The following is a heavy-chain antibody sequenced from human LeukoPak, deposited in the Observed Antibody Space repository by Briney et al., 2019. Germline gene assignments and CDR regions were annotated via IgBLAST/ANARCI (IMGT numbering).Heavy chain of an antibody. CDR2: IYYNGDT. D-gene: IGHD3-10*01. J-gene: IGHJ5*02. Sequence: SETLSLTCTVTGGSISSSTYYWGWIRQPPGTGLGWIANIYYNGDTAYNSSVKSRVTISIDTSKNQFSLRLNTVTAADADFYYCARVGWGNAGVRPNWLDPWGQGTLVTVSS. V-gene: IGHV4-39*07. CDR3: ARVGWGNAGVRPNWLDP. CDR1: GGSISSSTYY.